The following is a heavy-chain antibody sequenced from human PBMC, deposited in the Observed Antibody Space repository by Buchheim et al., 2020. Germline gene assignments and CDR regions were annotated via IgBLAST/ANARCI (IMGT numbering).Heavy chain of an antibody. CDR3: AAGYCSSTSCLNYYYYGMDV. CDR1: GGSISSSSYY. V-gene: IGHV4-39*01. J-gene: IGHJ6*02. D-gene: IGHD2-2*01. CDR2: IYYSGST. Sequence: QLQLQESGPGLVKPSETLSLTCTVSGGSISSSSYYWGWIRQPPGKGLEWIGSIYYSGSTYYNPSLKSRVTISVDTSKNQFSLKLSFVTAADTAVYYCAAGYCSSTSCLNYYYYGMDVWGQGTT.